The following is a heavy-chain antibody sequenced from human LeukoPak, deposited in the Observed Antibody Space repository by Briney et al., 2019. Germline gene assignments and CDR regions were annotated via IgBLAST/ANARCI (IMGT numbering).Heavy chain of an antibody. Sequence: PSETLSLTCTVSGGSISSGGYYWSWIRQHPGKGLEWIGYIYYSGSTYYNPSLKSRVTISVDTSKNQFSLKLSSVTAADTAVYYCAREAAAGGLYYFDYWGQGTLVTVSS. V-gene: IGHV4-31*03. CDR3: AREAAAGGLYYFDY. CDR1: GGSISSGGYY. CDR2: IYYSGST. J-gene: IGHJ4*02. D-gene: IGHD6-13*01.